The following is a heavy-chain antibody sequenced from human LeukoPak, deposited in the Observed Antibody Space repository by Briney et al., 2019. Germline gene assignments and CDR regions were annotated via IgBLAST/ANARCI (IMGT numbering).Heavy chain of an antibody. CDR1: GFTFDDFG. Sequence: GGSLRLSCAASGFTFDDFGMSWVRQAPGKGLEWVSGVNWNGDGTGYADSVEGRFTISRDNANNSLHLQMNSLRVEDTALYYCARLGGPDYYFYYYMDVWGKGTTVTVSS. CDR3: ARLGGPDYYFYYYMDV. V-gene: IGHV3-20*04. D-gene: IGHD1-26*01. J-gene: IGHJ6*03. CDR2: VNWNGDGT.